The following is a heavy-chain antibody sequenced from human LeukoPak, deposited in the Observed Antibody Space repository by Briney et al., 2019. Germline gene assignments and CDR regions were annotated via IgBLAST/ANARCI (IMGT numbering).Heavy chain of an antibody. CDR2: ISSSSSTI. D-gene: IGHD3-22*01. CDR1: GFTFSSYW. V-gene: IGHV3-48*02. J-gene: IGHJ4*02. CDR3: ARLCRNYYDSSSLDY. Sequence: PGGSLRLSCAASGFTFSSYWMNWARQAPGKGLEWVSYISSSSSTIYYADSVKGRFTISRDNAKNSLYLQLNSLRDEDTAVYYCARLCRNYYDSSSLDYWGQGTLVTVSS.